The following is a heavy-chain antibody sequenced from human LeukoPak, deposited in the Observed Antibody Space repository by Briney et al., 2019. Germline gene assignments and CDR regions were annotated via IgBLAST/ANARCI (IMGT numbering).Heavy chain of an antibody. D-gene: IGHD4-17*01. V-gene: IGHV3-33*06. CDR3: AKDRSPLDYGDYDAAY. CDR1: GFTFSSYG. CDR2: IWYDGSDK. Sequence: GGSLRLSCAASGFTFSSYGMHWVRQAPGKGLEWVAVIWYDGSDKYYADSVKGRFTISRDNSKNTLYLQMNSLRAEDTAVYYCAKDRSPLDYGDYDAAYWGQGTLATVSS. J-gene: IGHJ4*02.